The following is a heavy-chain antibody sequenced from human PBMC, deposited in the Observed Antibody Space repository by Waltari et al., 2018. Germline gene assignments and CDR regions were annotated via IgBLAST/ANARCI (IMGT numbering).Heavy chain of an antibody. Sequence: QVQLVESGGGVVQPGRSLRLSCAASGFTFSSYGMHWVRQAPGKGLEWVAVIWYDGSNKYYADSVKGRFTISRDNSKNTLYLQMNSLRAEDTAVYYCARALYYYDSSGYSDTIDAFDIWGQGTMVTVSS. V-gene: IGHV3-33*01. CDR2: IWYDGSNK. CDR1: GFTFSSYG. CDR3: ARALYYYDSSGYSDTIDAFDI. D-gene: IGHD3-22*01. J-gene: IGHJ3*02.